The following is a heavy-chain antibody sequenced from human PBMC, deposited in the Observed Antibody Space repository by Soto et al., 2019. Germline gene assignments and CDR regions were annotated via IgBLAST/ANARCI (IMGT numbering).Heavy chain of an antibody. J-gene: IGHJ4*02. CDR2: IYPGDSDT. CDR3: ARYRGYSSSWWYFDY. Sequence: LGESLKISCKGSGYSFTSYWIGWVRQMPGKGLEWMGIIYPGDSDTRYSPSFQGQVTISADKSISTAYLQWSSLKASDTAMYYCARYRGYSSSWWYFDYWGQGTLVTVSS. V-gene: IGHV5-51*01. CDR1: GYSFTSYW. D-gene: IGHD6-13*01.